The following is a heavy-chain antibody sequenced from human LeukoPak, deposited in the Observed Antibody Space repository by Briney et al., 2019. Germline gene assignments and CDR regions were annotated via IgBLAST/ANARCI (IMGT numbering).Heavy chain of an antibody. CDR1: GFTFSSYG. Sequence: GRSLRLSCAASGFTFSSYGMHWVRQAPGKGLEWVAVISYDGSNKYYADSVKGRFTISRDNSKNMLYLQMNSLRAEDTAVYYCAKTDTGSGQGVVDYWGQGTLVTVSS. V-gene: IGHV3-30*18. J-gene: IGHJ4*02. CDR2: ISYDGSNK. CDR3: AKTDTGSGQGVVDY. D-gene: IGHD2-8*02.